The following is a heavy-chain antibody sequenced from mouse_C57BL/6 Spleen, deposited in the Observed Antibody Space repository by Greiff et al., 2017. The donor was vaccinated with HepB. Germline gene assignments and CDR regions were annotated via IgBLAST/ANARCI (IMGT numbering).Heavy chain of an antibody. Sequence: QVQLKESGAELARPGASVKMSCKASGYTFTSYTMHWVKQRPGQGLEWIGYINPSSGYTKYNQKFKDKATLTADKSSSTAYMQLSSLTSEDSAVYYCARGSSNQYYFDYWGQGTTLTVSS. D-gene: IGHD2-5*01. CDR1: GYTFTSYT. CDR3: ARGSSNQYYFDY. J-gene: IGHJ2*01. CDR2: INPSSGYT. V-gene: IGHV1-4*01.